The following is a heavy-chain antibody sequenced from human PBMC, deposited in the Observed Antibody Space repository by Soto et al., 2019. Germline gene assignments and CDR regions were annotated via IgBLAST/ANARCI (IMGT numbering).Heavy chain of an antibody. D-gene: IGHD3-9*01. Sequence: GGSMRLSSGAAGFTCGGYSRNWVRQAPGKGLEWVSYISSSSSTTHYADSVKGRFTISRDNSKNTVYLEMNSLRVEDTAIYYCARDDAYYNILTAFFFDYWGQGTLVTVSS. V-gene: IGHV3-48*01. CDR2: ISSSSSTT. CDR3: ARDDAYYNILTAFFFDY. CDR1: GFTCGGYS. J-gene: IGHJ4*02.